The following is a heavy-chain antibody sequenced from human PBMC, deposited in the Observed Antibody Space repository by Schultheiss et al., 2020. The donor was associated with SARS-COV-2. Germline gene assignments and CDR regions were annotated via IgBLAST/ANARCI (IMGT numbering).Heavy chain of an antibody. CDR2: IIPIFGTA. Sequence: SVKVSCKASGGTFSSYAISWVRQAPGQGLEWMGGIIPIFGTANYAQKFQGWVTMTRDTSTSTVYMDLSSLTSEDTAVYYCAKRASSSRTPYFDYWGQGTLVTVSS. D-gene: IGHD2-2*01. J-gene: IGHJ4*02. CDR3: AKRASSSRTPYFDY. V-gene: IGHV1-69*05. CDR1: GGTFSSYA.